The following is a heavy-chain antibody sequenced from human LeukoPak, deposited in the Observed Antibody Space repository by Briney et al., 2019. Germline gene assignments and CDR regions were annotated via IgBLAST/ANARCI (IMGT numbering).Heavy chain of an antibody. CDR3: ARDRGSTVTTVGY. J-gene: IGHJ4*02. V-gene: IGHV3-11*04. Sequence: GGSLRLSCVTSGFRFSDYYMMWIRQAPGKGPEVVAHISSSAATTLYADSVKGRFTVSRDNAKNSLYLEMTSLRAEDTAVYYCARDRGSTVTTVGYWGQGTLVTVSS. CDR2: ISSSAATT. D-gene: IGHD4-17*01. CDR1: GFRFSDYY.